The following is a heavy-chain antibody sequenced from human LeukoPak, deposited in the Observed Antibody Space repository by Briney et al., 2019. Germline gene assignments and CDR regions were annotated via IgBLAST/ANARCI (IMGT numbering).Heavy chain of an antibody. CDR1: GGSISSGDYY. V-gene: IGHV4-30-4*01. Sequence: PSQTLSLTCTVSGGSISSGDYYWNWIRQPPGKGLEWIGHIYYSGSTYYNPSLKSRVTISLDTSKNQFSLKLSSVTAADTAVYYCARDPRSYGKYYFDYWGQGTLVTVSS. CDR3: ARDPRSYGKYYFDY. J-gene: IGHJ4*02. D-gene: IGHD5-18*01. CDR2: IYYSGST.